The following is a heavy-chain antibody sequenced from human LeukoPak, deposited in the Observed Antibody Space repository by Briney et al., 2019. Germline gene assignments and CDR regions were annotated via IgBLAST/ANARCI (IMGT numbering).Heavy chain of an antibody. CDR3: AGDRDARVEPAVILGL. J-gene: IGHJ1*01. CDR1: GYTLSELY. Sequence: ASVKVSCKVSGYTLSELYMHWVRQAPGKGLEWMGGFDPEDGETIYEQKFQSRVTMTEATFTDTAYMELSSLRSEDTAVYYCAGDRDARVEPAVILGLWGRGTVVIVSS. V-gene: IGHV1-24*01. D-gene: IGHD2-2*01. CDR2: FDPEDGET.